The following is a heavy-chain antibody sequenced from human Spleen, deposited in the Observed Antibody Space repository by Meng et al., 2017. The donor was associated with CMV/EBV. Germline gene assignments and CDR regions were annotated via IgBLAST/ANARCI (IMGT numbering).Heavy chain of an antibody. CDR3: ARVQSKDTGVVKLYYYYGMDV. CDR1: GFTFTNHW. CDR2: INEDGSEK. Sequence: GGSLRLSCLVSGFTFTNHWMAWVRQAPGKGLEWVASINEDGSEKSYVDSVKGRFTISRDSATNSLYLQMNTLTAADTAVYFCARVQSKDTGVVKLYYYYGMDVWGQGTTVTVSS. D-gene: IGHD3-3*01. V-gene: IGHV3-7*01. J-gene: IGHJ6*02.